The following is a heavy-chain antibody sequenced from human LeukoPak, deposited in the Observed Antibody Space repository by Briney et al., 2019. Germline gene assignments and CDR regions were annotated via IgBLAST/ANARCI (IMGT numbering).Heavy chain of an antibody. D-gene: IGHD6-13*01. CDR2: INHSGST. CDR3: AGGSSSWHNYYFDY. Sequence: SETLSLTCAVYGGSFSGYYWSWIRQPPGKGLEWIGEINHSGSTNYNPSLKSRVTISVDTSKNQFSLKLSSVTAADTAVYYCAGGSSSWHNYYFDYWGQGTLVTVSS. J-gene: IGHJ4*02. CDR1: GGSFSGYY. V-gene: IGHV4-34*01.